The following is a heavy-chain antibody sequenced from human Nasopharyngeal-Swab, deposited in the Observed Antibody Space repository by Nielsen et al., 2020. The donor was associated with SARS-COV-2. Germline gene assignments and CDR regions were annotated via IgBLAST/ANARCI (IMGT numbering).Heavy chain of an antibody. Sequence: SVQVTCKASGCIFSSYAISWVRQAPGQRLEWTGGIISNFGTANYAQKFQGRVTITADESTSTAYMELSSLRSEDTAVYYCSRTYYYDSSGRNAFDIWGQGTMVTGSS. CDR1: GCIFSSYA. D-gene: IGHD3-22*01. V-gene: IGHV1-69*13. J-gene: IGHJ3*02. CDR2: IISNFGTA. CDR3: SRTYYYDSSGRNAFDI.